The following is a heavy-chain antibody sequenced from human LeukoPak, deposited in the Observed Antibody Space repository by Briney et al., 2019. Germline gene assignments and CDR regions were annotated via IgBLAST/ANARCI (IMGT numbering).Heavy chain of an antibody. V-gene: IGHV3-21*01. D-gene: IGHD3-22*01. CDR2: ISSSSSNI. J-gene: IGHJ4*02. Sequence: GGSLRLSCAASGFTFSSYSMNWVRQAPGKGLEWVSSISSSSSNIYYADSVKGRFTISRDNAKNSLHLQMNSLRAEDTAVYYCERDRALYYYDSSGQGGAFDYWGQGTLVTVSS. CDR3: ERDRALYYYDSSGQGGAFDY. CDR1: GFTFSSYS.